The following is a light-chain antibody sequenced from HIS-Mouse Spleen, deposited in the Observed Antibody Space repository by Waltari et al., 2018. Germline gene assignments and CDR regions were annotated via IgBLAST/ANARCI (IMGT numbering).Light chain of an antibody. J-gene: IGLJ1*01. Sequence: QSVLTQPPSASGTPGQRVTIPCSGSSSNLGSNYVYWYQQLPGTAPKRLIYRNNQRPSGGPDRFSGSKSGTSASLAISGLRSEDEADYYCAAWDDSLSGYVFGTGTKVTVL. CDR1: SSNLGSNY. CDR2: RNN. V-gene: IGLV1-47*01. CDR3: AAWDDSLSGYV.